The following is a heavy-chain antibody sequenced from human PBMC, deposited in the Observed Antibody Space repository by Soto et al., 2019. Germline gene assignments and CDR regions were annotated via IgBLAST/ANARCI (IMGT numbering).Heavy chain of an antibody. CDR3: ARGGPVIIPAATNWFDP. CDR2: IIPIFATP. Sequence: QVQLVQSGAEVKKPGSSVKVSCKGSGGFNSYSISWVRQAPGQGPEWMGGIIPIFATPTYAQKFQGRVTITADKSTSRAYRELSRLTSEDTAVYYCARGGPVIIPAATNWFDPWGQGTLVSVSS. CDR1: GGFNSYS. J-gene: IGHJ5*02. V-gene: IGHV1-69*06. D-gene: IGHD2-2*01.